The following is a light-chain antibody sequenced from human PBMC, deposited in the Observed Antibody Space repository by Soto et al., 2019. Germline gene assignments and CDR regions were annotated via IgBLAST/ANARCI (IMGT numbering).Light chain of an antibody. V-gene: IGKV1-5*03. Sequence: DIQMTQSPSTLSASVGDRVTITCRASESISIWLAWYQQKPGKAPKLQIYKASTLKSGVPSRFSGSGSGTEFTLTISSLQPDDFATYYCQQFNNFSWRFGQGTKVEIK. CDR1: ESISIW. CDR3: QQFNNFSWR. J-gene: IGKJ1*01. CDR2: KAS.